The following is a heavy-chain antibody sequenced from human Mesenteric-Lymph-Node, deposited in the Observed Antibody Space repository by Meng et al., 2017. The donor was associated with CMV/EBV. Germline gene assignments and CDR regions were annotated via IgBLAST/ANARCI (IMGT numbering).Heavy chain of an antibody. CDR1: GFTFSSYS. J-gene: IGHJ4*02. Sequence: GGSLRLSCAASGFTFSSYSMNWVRQAPGKGLEWVSAFSGGDDNTYYADSVKGRFTISRDNSKNTLYLQMNSLRADDTAVYYCAKFRYSSSWYLLDFDYWGQGTLVTVSS. V-gene: IGHV3-23*01. CDR3: AKFRYSSSWYLLDFDY. CDR2: FSGGDDNT. D-gene: IGHD6-13*01.